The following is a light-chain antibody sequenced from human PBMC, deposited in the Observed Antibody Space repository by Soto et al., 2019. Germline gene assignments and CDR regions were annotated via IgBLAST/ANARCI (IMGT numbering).Light chain of an antibody. CDR3: QSFDRSLSAVV. CDR1: SSNFGRYD. CDR2: GNS. Sequence: QSVLTQPPSVSGAPGQRVTISCTGGSSNFGRYDVHWYQQLPGTAPKLLIYGNSNRPSGVPDRFSASKSGTSASLAITGLQAEDEADYYCQSFDRSLSAVVFGGGTKLTVL. V-gene: IGLV1-40*01. J-gene: IGLJ2*01.